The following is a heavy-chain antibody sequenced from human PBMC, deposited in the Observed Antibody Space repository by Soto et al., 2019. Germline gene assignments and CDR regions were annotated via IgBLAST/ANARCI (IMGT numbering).Heavy chain of an antibody. CDR3: GRCTSTSCHLGSDY. V-gene: IGHV3-30-3*01. D-gene: IGHD2-2*01. CDR2: ISHDGINK. CDR1: GFTFSSYA. J-gene: IGHJ4*02. Sequence: QVLLVDSGGGVVQPGRSLRLSCAASGFTFSSYAMNWVRQAPGKGLEWVALISHDGINKYYADSARGRFTISRDSSTNTLYLQMNSLRAADTAVYYCGRCTSTSCHLGSDYWGQGTLVTVSS.